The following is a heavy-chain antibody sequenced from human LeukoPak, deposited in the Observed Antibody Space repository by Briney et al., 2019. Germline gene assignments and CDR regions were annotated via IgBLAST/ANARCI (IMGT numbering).Heavy chain of an antibody. V-gene: IGHV3-30*18. CDR2: ISYDGSNK. CDR1: GFTFSSYG. CDR3: AKTNMVRGVTGYYFDY. Sequence: HSGGSPRLSCAASGFTFSSYGMHWVRQAPGKGLEWVAVISYDGSNKYYADSVKGRFTISRDNSKNTLYLQMNSLRAEDTAVYYCAKTNMVRGVTGYYFDYWGQGTLVTVSS. J-gene: IGHJ4*02. D-gene: IGHD3-10*01.